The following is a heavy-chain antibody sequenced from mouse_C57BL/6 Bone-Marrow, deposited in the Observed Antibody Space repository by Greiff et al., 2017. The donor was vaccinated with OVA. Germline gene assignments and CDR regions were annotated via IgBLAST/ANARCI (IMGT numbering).Heavy chain of an antibody. CDR1: GYTFTSYW. CDR3: ARGQLRLRAWFAY. D-gene: IGHD3-2*02. CDR2: IHPNSGST. V-gene: IGHV1-64*01. J-gene: IGHJ3*01. Sequence: QVQLQQPGAELVKPGASVKLSCKASGYTFTSYWMHWVKQRPGQGLEWIGMIHPNSGSTNYNEKFKSKATLTVDKSSSTAYMQLGSLTSEDSAVYYCARGQLRLRAWFAYWGQGTLVTVSA.